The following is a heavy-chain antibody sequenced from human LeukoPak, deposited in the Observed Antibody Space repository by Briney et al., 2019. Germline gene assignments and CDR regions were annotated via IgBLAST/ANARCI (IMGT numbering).Heavy chain of an antibody. V-gene: IGHV1-3*01. D-gene: IGHD3-22*01. CDR1: GYTFTSYS. J-gene: IGHJ4*02. Sequence: ASVTVSCKASGYTFTSYSMHWVRQAPGERLEWMGWINAGNGNTKYSQKFQGRVTITRDTSASTAYMELSSLRSEDTAVYYCARPDYYDSSGYTYWGQGTLVTVSS. CDR3: ARPDYYDSSGYTY. CDR2: INAGNGNT.